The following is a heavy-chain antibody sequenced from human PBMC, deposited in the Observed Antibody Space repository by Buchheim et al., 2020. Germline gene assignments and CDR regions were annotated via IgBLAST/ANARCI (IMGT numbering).Heavy chain of an antibody. Sequence: QVQLQESGPGLVKPSQTLSLTCTVSGGSINNSDSYYWGWIRQPPGKGLEWIGSIYYGGSTYYNPSLKSRVTISVDTSKNQFSLKLSSVNSADTAVYYCAGQTTVVRGLTGQDYHDMDVWGKGTT. J-gene: IGHJ6*03. V-gene: IGHV4-39*01. CDR2: IYYGGST. CDR1: GGSINNSDSYY. CDR3: AGQTTVVRGLTGQDYHDMDV. D-gene: IGHD3-10*01.